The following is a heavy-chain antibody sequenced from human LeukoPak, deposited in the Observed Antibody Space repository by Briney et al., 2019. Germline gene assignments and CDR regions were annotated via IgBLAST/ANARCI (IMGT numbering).Heavy chain of an antibody. V-gene: IGHV1-18*01. Sequence: GASVKVSCKASGYTFTSYGISWVRQAPGQGLEWMGWISAYNGNTNYAQKLQGRVTMTTDTSTSTAYMELRSLRSEDTAVYYCARSGNLASDCLCFDYWGQGTLVTVSS. CDR2: ISAYNGNT. CDR1: GYTFTSYG. CDR3: ARSGNLASDCLCFDY. J-gene: IGHJ4*02. D-gene: IGHD2-21*01.